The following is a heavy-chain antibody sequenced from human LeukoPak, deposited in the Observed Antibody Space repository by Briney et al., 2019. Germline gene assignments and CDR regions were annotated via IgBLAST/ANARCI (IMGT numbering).Heavy chain of an antibody. J-gene: IGHJ4*02. CDR3: ARDPSFSSGWFDC. V-gene: IGHV4-4*07. Sequence: SATLSLTCTVSGGSISSYYWNWIRQPAGKGLEWIGRIYPSGSTNYNPSLKSRVTMSVDMSKNQFSLKLTSMTAADTAVYYCARDPSFSSGWFDCWGQGTLVTVSS. CDR2: IYPSGST. CDR1: GGSISSYY. D-gene: IGHD6-19*01.